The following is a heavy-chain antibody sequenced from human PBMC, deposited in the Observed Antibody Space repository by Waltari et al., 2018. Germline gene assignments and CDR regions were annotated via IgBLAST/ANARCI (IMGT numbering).Heavy chain of an antibody. Sequence: EVQLLESGGGLVQPGGSLRLSCAASGFTFSSYAMSWVRQAPGKGLEWVSAISGSGGSTYYADSVKGRCTISRDNSKNTLYLQMNSLRAEDTAVYYCAKDRNDYSNYDGFDPWGQGTLVTVSS. CDR2: ISGSGGST. CDR3: AKDRNDYSNYDGFDP. D-gene: IGHD4-4*01. V-gene: IGHV3-23*01. J-gene: IGHJ5*02. CDR1: GFTFSSYA.